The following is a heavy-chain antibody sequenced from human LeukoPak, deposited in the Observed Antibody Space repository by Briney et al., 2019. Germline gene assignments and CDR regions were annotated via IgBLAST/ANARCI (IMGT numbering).Heavy chain of an antibody. Sequence: SETLSLTCAVSGGSISSSNWWSWVRQSPGKGLELIGEIYHSGSTNYNPSLKSRVTISVDTSKNQFSLKLSSVTAADTAVYYCARRNYMDVWGKGTTVTVSS. J-gene: IGHJ6*03. CDR2: IYHSGST. CDR1: GGSISSSNW. V-gene: IGHV4-4*02. CDR3: ARRNYMDV.